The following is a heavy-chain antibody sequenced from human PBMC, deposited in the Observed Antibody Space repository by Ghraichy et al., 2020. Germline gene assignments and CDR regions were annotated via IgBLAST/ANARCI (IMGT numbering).Heavy chain of an antibody. J-gene: IGHJ4*02. D-gene: IGHD6-25*01. CDR1: GDTSRRYT. Sequence: SVKVSCKASGDTSRRYTIHWVRRAPGQGLEWMGRLIPILSITHFAQRFHDRVSLTADMSTNTVYMELTSLTSEDTAFYYCVTGGSGSSLPDYFGQWGQGTLVTVSS. CDR3: VTGGSGSSLPDYFGQ. V-gene: IGHV1-69*02. CDR2: LIPILSIT.